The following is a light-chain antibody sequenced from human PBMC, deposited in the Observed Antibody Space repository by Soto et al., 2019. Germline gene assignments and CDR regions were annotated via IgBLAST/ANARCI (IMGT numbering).Light chain of an antibody. CDR3: QQDNNWPPVT. CDR2: AAS. V-gene: IGKV3-15*01. Sequence: EIVMTQSPVTLSVSPGERVPLACRANQSVSNNLAWYQQKSGQAPRLLIYAASNRVTGIPARFSGSGSGTECTLTSSSLPSEDFAIYYCQQDNNWPPVTLGQGTRLDIK. J-gene: IGKJ5*01. CDR1: QSVSNN.